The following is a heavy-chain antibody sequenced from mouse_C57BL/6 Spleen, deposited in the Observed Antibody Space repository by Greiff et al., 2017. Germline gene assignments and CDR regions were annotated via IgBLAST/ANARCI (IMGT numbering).Heavy chain of an antibody. CDR3: ARGRFITTVVNYFDY. CDR2: IDPSDSYT. V-gene: IGHV1-69*01. J-gene: IGHJ2*01. CDR1: GYTFTSYW. Sequence: QVQLQQPGAELVMPGASVKLSCKASGYTFTSYWMHWVKQRPGQGLEWIGEIDPSDSYTNYNQKFKGKSTLTVDKSSSTAYMQRSSLTSEDSSVYYCARGRFITTVVNYFDYWGQGTTLTVSS. D-gene: IGHD1-1*01.